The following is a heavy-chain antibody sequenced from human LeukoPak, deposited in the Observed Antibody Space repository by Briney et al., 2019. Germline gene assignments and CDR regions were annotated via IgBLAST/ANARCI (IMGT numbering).Heavy chain of an antibody. CDR3: ARAQPSGDYIPTYHYYGMDV. CDR2: ISSSSVYI. V-gene: IGHV3-21*01. J-gene: IGHJ6*02. CDR1: RFTFSSYS. D-gene: IGHD4-11*01. Sequence: PGGSLRLSCADSRFTFSSYSMKWVRQAPGEGREWVSSISSSSVYIYQADSEKGRLTISRNNANNSLYLQINRPRAEDTAVYYCARAQPSGDYIPTYHYYGMDVGGEGTTVTVS.